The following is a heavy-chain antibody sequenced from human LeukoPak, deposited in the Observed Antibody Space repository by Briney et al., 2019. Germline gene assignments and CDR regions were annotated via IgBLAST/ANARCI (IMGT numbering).Heavy chain of an antibody. CDR3: AREEHSYGYIRIGYYYYYMDV. Sequence: PGGSLRLSCAASGFTFSSYWMSWVRQAPGKGLEWVANIKQDGSEKYYVDSVKGRFTISRGNAKNSLYLQMNSLRAEDTAVYYCAREEHSYGYIRIGYYYYYMDVWGKGTTVTVSS. J-gene: IGHJ6*03. V-gene: IGHV3-7*01. CDR2: IKQDGSEK. CDR1: GFTFSSYW. D-gene: IGHD5-18*01.